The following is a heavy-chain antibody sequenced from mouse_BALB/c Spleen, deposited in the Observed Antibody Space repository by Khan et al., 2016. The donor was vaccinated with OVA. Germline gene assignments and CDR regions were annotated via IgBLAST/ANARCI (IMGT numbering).Heavy chain of an antibody. J-gene: IGHJ1*01. Sequence: EVELVESGGGLVKPGGSLKLSCAASGFSFSTYTMSWVRQTPEKRLEWVATISSGSTYTYYPDSVRGRFTISRDNAKNTLYLQMSSLKSEDTAMYYCTRDCNDAHWYFDVWGAGTTFTVSS. CDR2: ISSGSTYT. V-gene: IGHV5-6-4*01. CDR1: GFSFSTYT. D-gene: IGHD2-1*01. CDR3: TRDCNDAHWYFDV.